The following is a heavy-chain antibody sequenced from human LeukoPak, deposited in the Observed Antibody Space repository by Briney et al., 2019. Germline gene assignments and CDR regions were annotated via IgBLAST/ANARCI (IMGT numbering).Heavy chain of an antibody. J-gene: IGHJ6*02. CDR3: ARGPRGDHYYYGMDV. D-gene: IGHD3-16*01. V-gene: IGHV1-8*01. CDR1: GYTFTSYD. Sequence: GASVKVSCKASGYTFTSYDINWVRQATGQGLEWMGWMNPNSGNTGYAQKFQGRVTMTRNTSISTAYMELSSLRSEDTAVYYCARGPRGDHYYYGMDVWGQGTTVTVSS. CDR2: MNPNSGNT.